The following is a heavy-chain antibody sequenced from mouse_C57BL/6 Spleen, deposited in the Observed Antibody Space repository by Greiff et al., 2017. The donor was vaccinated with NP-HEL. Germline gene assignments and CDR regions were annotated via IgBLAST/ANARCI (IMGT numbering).Heavy chain of an antibody. CDR2: IYWDDDK. D-gene: IGHD1-1*01. CDR3: ARSLSPFSSSSYWYFDV. Sequence: QVQLQQSGPGILQSSQTLSLTCSFSGFSLSTSGMGVSWIRQPSGKGLEWLAHIYWDDDKRNNPYLKSRLTISKDTSRNQVFLKITRVDTADTATYYCARSLSPFSSSSYWYFDVWGTGTTVTVSS. CDR1: GFSLSTSGMG. V-gene: IGHV8-12*01. J-gene: IGHJ1*03.